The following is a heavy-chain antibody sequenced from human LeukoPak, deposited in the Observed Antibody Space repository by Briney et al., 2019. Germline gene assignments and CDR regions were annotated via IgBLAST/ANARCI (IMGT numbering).Heavy chain of an antibody. V-gene: IGHV3-33*01. CDR3: ARDRGLSYFDY. CDR1: GFTFRNFG. Sequence: PGRSLRLSCATSGFTFRNFGMHWVRQAPGKGLEWVAIIHYDGSNQYYGDSVEGRFTVSRDNSKNTVYLQMNSLRAEDTAVYYCARDRGLSYFDYWGQGTLVTVSS. J-gene: IGHJ4*02. D-gene: IGHD3-10*01. CDR2: IHYDGSNQ.